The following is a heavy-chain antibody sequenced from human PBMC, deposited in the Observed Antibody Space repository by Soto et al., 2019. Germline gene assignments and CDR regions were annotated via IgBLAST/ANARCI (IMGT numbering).Heavy chain of an antibody. D-gene: IGHD3-3*01. CDR3: ARDAYDFWSGDYYYYMDV. J-gene: IGHJ6*03. V-gene: IGHV1-18*01. CDR1: GYTFTSYV. Sequence: ASVKVSCKASGYTFTSYVISWVRQAPGQRLEWMGWISAYNGNTNYAQKLQGRVTMTTDTSTSTAYMELRSLRSDDTAVYYCARDAYDFWSGDYYYYMDVWGKGTTVTVSS. CDR2: ISAYNGNT.